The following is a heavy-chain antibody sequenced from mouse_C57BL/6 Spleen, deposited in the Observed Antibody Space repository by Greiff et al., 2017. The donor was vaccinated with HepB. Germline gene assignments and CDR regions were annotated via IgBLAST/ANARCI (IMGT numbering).Heavy chain of an antibody. Sequence: DVKLVESGGGLVKPGGSLKLSCAASGFTFSSYAMSWVRQTPEKRLEWVATISDGGSYTYYPDNVKGRFTISRDNAKNNLYLQMSHLKSEDTAMYYCARDRTGYYFDYWGQGTTLTVSS. CDR3: ARDRTGYYFDY. CDR1: GFTFSSYA. CDR2: ISDGGSYT. J-gene: IGHJ2*01. V-gene: IGHV5-4*01. D-gene: IGHD4-1*01.